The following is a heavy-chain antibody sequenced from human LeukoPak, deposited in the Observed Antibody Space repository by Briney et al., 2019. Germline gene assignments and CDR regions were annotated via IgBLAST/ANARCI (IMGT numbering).Heavy chain of an antibody. D-gene: IGHD1-1*01. J-gene: IGHJ4*02. V-gene: IGHV1-69*04. CDR2: IIPILGIA. CDR1: GGTFSSYA. CDR3: ARDQLPALGSFDY. Sequence: GSSVKVSCKASGGTFSSYAISWVRQAPGQGLERMGRIIPILGIANYAQKFQGRVTITADKSTSTAYMELSSLRSEDTAVYYCARDQLPALGSFDYWGQGTLVTVSS.